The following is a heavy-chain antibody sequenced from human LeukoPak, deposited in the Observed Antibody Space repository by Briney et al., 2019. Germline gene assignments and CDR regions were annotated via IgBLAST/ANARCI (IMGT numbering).Heavy chain of an antibody. CDR1: GGSFSGYY. V-gene: IGHV4-34*01. CDR2: INHSGST. D-gene: IGHD3-10*01. J-gene: IGHJ4*02. Sequence: KPSETLSLTCAVYGGSFSGYYWSWIRQPPGKGLEWIGEINHSGSTNYNPSLKGRVTISADTSKNQFSLKLTSVTAADTAVYYCARSSVSGTYSGGYWGQGILVTVSS. CDR3: ARSSVSGTYSGGY.